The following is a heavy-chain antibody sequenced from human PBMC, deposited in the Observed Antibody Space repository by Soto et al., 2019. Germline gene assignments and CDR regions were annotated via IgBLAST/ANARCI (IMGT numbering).Heavy chain of an antibody. J-gene: IGHJ4*02. CDR2: INAVNGNT. Sequence: ASVKVSCKASGYTFTNYAMHWVRQAPGQGLEWMGWINAVNGNTKYSQKFQGRVTITRDTSASTAYMELSSLRSEDTAVYYCARGDYYDIHDYWGQGTLVTVSS. D-gene: IGHD3-22*01. CDR1: GYTFTNYA. CDR3: ARGDYYDIHDY. V-gene: IGHV1-3*01.